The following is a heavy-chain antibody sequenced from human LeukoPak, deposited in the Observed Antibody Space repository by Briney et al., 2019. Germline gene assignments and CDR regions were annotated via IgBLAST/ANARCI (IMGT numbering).Heavy chain of an antibody. CDR1: GFTFSKYG. CDR2: IGVGGTT. J-gene: IGHJ1*01. V-gene: IGHV3-23*01. Sequence: PGGSLRLSCAASGFTFSKYGMNWVRQAPGKGLEWVSGIGVGGTTYYADSVKGRFTISRDTSKNTLYLQMNSLRAEDTAVYYCAKAQGYYGCWGQGTLVTVSS. CDR3: AKAQGYYGC. D-gene: IGHD3-22*01.